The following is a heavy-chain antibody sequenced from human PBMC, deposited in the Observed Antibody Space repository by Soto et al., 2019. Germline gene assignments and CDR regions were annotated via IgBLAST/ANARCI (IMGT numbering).Heavy chain of an antibody. CDR3: ARGTRIASAGYYFDF. V-gene: IGHV4-30-4*01. CDR1: GDSLSSGDYY. J-gene: IGHJ4*02. D-gene: IGHD6-25*01. Sequence: SETLSPTCPVSGDSLSSGDYYWSWIRQPPGKGLEWIGYITYSGFTYNNPSLKSRLSISVDRSKNQFSLRLSSVTAADTAVFYCARGTRIASAGYYFDFWGPGTLVTVSS. CDR2: ITYSGFT.